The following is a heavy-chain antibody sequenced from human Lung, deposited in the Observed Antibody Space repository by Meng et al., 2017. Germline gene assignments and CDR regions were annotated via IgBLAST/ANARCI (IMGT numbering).Heavy chain of an antibody. CDR3: ARAPDYGVGTWFDP. J-gene: IGHJ5*02. CDR1: GGSISSGGYY. CDR2: TFYTGSA. Sequence: QVQLQESGPGLVKPSQTLSLTCAVSGGSISSGGYYWSCIRQHPGKGLEWIGYTFYTGSAYYNPSLKSRVTITADTSKNQFSLRLTSVTAADTAVYYCARAPDYGVGTWFDPWGQGTLVIVSS. D-gene: IGHD4-17*01. V-gene: IGHV4-31*11.